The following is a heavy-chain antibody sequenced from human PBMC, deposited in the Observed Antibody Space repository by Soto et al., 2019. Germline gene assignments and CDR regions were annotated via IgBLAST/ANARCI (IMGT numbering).Heavy chain of an antibody. J-gene: IGHJ4*02. V-gene: IGHV1-18*04. D-gene: IGHD3-9*01. Sequence: ASVKVTCKASGSTFTSYGISWVRQAPGQGLEWMGWISAHNGNTNYAQKLQSRVTMTTDTSTSTAYAELRSMRSDDTPAYYCARSPGLDILTGYYCRGRVPLGTVAS. CDR2: ISAHNGNT. CDR1: GSTFTSYG. CDR3: ARSPGLDILTGYYC.